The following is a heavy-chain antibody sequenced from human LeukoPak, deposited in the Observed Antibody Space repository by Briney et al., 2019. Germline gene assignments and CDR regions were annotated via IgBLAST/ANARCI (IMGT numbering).Heavy chain of an antibody. V-gene: IGHV4-59*08. D-gene: IGHD6-25*01. Sequence: SETLSLTCTVSGGSISSYYWNWIRQPPGKGLEWIGYIYYSGSTNYNPSLKSRVTISVDTSKNQFSPKLSSVTAADTAVYYCARRRGGSWFDPWGQGTLVTVSS. CDR1: GGSISSYY. CDR3: ARRRGGSWFDP. J-gene: IGHJ5*02. CDR2: IYYSGST.